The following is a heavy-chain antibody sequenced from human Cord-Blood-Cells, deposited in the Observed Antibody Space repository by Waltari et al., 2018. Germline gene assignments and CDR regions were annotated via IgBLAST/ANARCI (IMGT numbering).Heavy chain of an antibody. V-gene: IGHV4-39*01. CDR2: IYYSGST. D-gene: IGHD3-10*01. CDR1: GGSISSSSYY. J-gene: IGHJ5*02. Sequence: QLQLQASGPGLVKPSETLSLTCTVSGGSISSSSYYWGWIRQPPGKGLEWIGSIYYSGSTYYNPSLKSRITISVHTSKNQFSLKLSSVTAADTAVYYCARQGVTMVRRTFDPWGQGTLVTVSS. CDR3: ARQGVTMVRRTFDP.